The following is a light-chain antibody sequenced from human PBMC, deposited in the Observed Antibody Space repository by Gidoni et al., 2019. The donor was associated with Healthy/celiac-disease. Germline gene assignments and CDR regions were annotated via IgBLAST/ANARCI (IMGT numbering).Light chain of an antibody. V-gene: IGKV1-39*01. CDR3: QQSYSTPIT. CDR1: QSISSY. Sequence: DIEMTESPSSLSASVGDRVTSTRRASQSISSYLNWYQQKPGKAPKLLIYAASSLQGGDPSRFSGSGSETDFTLTISSLQPEGFAAYYCQQSYSTPITFGQGTRLEIK. J-gene: IGKJ5*01. CDR2: AAS.